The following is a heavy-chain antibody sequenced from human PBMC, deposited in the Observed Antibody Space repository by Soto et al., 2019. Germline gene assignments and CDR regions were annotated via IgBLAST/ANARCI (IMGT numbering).Heavy chain of an antibody. J-gene: IGHJ4*02. Sequence: ASVQLSFKISGHTLTEFSTHWVRQAPRKGLEWMGLFDPAVGEAIYAQKGDGRVTVTDDTVNYPAFMARTGLKSDHTAAYYCSTPTTLRGPIITNINLNFWGQGPPVTFSS. CDR3: STPTTLRGPIITNINLNF. D-gene: IGHD3-10*01. V-gene: IGHV1-24*01. CDR2: FDPAVGEA. CDR1: GHTLTEFS.